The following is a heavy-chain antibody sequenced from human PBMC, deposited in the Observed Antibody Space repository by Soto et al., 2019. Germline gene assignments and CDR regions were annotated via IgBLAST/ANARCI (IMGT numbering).Heavy chain of an antibody. CDR2: IKSKTDGGTT. V-gene: IGHV3-15*07. CDR3: ISGAIRF. CDR1: GFTFSNTG. J-gene: IGHJ4*02. D-gene: IGHD3-10*01. Sequence: EVQLVESGGGLVKPGGSLRLSCAASGFTFSNTGMNWVRQAPGKGLEWVARIKSKTDGGTTDYAAPVKGRFTISRDDSKNMLYLQVNSLETEDTAVYYCISGAIRFGGQGTLVTVSS.